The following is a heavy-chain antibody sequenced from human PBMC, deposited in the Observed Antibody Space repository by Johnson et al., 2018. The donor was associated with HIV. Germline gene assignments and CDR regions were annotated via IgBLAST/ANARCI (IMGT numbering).Heavy chain of an antibody. CDR3: AMSYSLDAFDI. V-gene: IGHV3-72*01. Sequence: EVQLVESGGGLVKPGGSLRLSCAASGFTFSNAWMSWVRQAPGKGLEWVGRIKNKANSYTTEYAASVRGRFTISRDDSKNSLYLQMNSLKTEDTAVYYCAMSYSLDAFDIWGQGTMVTVSS. J-gene: IGHJ3*02. CDR2: IKNKANSYTT. CDR1: GFTFSNAW. D-gene: IGHD2-21*01.